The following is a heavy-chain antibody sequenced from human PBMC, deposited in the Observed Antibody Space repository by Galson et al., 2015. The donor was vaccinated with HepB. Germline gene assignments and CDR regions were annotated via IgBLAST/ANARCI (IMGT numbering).Heavy chain of an antibody. CDR1: GFTFSSYG. D-gene: IGHD3-9*01. CDR2: ISYDGSNK. Sequence: SLRLSCAASGFTFSSYGMHWVRQAPGKGLEWVAVISYDGSNKYCADSVKGRFTISRDNSKNTLYLQMNSLRAEDTAVYYCAKQGISYDILTGYFEGGFDYWGQGTLVTVSS. V-gene: IGHV3-30*18. J-gene: IGHJ4*02. CDR3: AKQGISYDILTGYFEGGFDY.